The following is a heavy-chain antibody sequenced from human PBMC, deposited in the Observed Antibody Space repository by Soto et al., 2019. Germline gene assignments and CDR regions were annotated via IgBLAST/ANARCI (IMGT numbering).Heavy chain of an antibody. V-gene: IGHV5-51*01. CDR1: GYRFTSYW. CDR2: IYPGDSDT. CDR3: AGGGVRGVITRTRDYYGMDV. J-gene: IGHJ6*02. Sequence: GESLKISSKGSGYRFTSYWIGWVRQMPGKGLEWMGIIYPGDSDTRYSPSFQGQVTISADKSISTAYLQWSSLKASDTAMYYCAGGGVRGVITRTRDYYGMDVWGQGTTVTVSS. D-gene: IGHD3-10*01.